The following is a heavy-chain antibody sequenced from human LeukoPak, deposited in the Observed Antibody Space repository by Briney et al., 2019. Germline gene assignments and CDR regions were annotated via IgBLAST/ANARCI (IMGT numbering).Heavy chain of an antibody. CDR2: IYYSGST. Sequence: SETLSLTCTVSGGSISSSSYYWGWIRQPPGKGLEWIGSIYYSGSTYYNPSLKSRVTISVDTSKNQFSLKLSSVTAADTAVYYCARDTGSPFDYWGQGTLVTVSS. V-gene: IGHV4-39*07. D-gene: IGHD3-10*01. CDR3: ARDTGSPFDY. J-gene: IGHJ4*02. CDR1: GGSISSSSYY.